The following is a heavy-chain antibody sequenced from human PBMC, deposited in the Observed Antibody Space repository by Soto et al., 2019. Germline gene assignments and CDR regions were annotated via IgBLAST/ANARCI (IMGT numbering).Heavy chain of an antibody. V-gene: IGHV2-5*02. CDR2: TYWDDYQ. CDR1: GFSLKTIGIS. D-gene: IGHD3-3*01. J-gene: IGHJ4*02. CDR3: ARSTSENFWSGPFDY. Sequence: QITLKESGPTLVRPTQTLTLTCSFSGFSLKTIGISVGWIRQPPGKALEWLALTYWDDYQRYSPSLKTRLTITKDASKTPVVLAMTNVDPEDTATYYCARSTSENFWSGPFDYWGPGIVVT.